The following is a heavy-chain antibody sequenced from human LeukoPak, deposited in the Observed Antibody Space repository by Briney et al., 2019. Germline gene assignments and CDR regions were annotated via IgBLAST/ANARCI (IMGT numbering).Heavy chain of an antibody. CDR2: IYPGDSDT. J-gene: IGHJ4*02. CDR3: ARVPGYYYDSSPFDY. CDR1: GYSFTSYW. V-gene: IGHV5-51*01. Sequence: GESLKISCKGSGYSFTSYWIGWVRQMPGKGLEWMGIIYPGDSDTRYSPSFQGQVTISADKSISTAYLQWSSLKASDTAMYYCARVPGYYYDSSPFDYWGQGTLVTVSS. D-gene: IGHD3-22*01.